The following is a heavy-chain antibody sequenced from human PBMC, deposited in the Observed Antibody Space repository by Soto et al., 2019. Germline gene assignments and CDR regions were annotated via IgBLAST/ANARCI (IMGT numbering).Heavy chain of an antibody. CDR2: IIPMFRTA. V-gene: IGHV1-69*13. D-gene: IGHD2-15*01. CDR3: ARDRTTGVVSAMYYIDS. CDR1: GGTFSTYA. Sequence: ASVKVSCKASGGTFSTYAIAWVRQAPGQGLEWMGAIIPMFRTANYAQKFQDRLTITADESTSTAYMELSSLTSEDTAVYSCARDRTTGVVSAMYYIDSSGQGTLVTVSS. J-gene: IGHJ4*02.